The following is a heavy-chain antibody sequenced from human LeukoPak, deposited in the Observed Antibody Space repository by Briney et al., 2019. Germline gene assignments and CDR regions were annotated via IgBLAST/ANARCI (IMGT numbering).Heavy chain of an antibody. V-gene: IGHV3-7*01. D-gene: IGHD4-17*01. J-gene: IGHJ4*02. CDR2: IKQDGSEK. Sequence: GGSLRLSCAASGFTFSSYWMSWVRQAPGKGLEWVANIKQDGSEKYYVDSVKGRFTISRDNAKNSLYLQMNSLRAEDTAVYYCASRGLYGDYPLYYFDYWGQGTLVTVSS. CDR1: GFTFSSYW. CDR3: ASRGLYGDYPLYYFDY.